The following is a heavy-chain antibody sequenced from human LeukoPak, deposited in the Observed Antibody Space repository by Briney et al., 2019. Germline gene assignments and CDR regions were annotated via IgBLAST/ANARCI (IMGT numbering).Heavy chain of an antibody. CDR3: ARLASGYCSSTSCSY. J-gene: IGHJ4*02. D-gene: IGHD2-2*03. Sequence: SETLSLTCTVSGGSISSGGYYWSWLRQHPGKGLEWIGYIYYSGSTYYNPSLKSRVTISVDTSKNQFSLKLSSVTAVDTAVYYCARLASGYCSSTSCSYWGQGTLVTVSS. CDR2: IYYSGST. V-gene: IGHV4-31*03. CDR1: GGSISSGGYY.